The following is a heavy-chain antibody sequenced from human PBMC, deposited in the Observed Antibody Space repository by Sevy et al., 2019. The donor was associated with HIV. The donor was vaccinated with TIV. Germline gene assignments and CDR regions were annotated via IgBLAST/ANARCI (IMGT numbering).Heavy chain of an antibody. CDR3: ARDHVKDGDLGDYYYFAMDL. Sequence: GGSLRLSYSASGFTFSDYYMSWLRQAPGKGLEWLSYISGSDGTIYYADSVKGRFTISRDNAKNSLYLQMNSLRAEDTAMYYCARDHVKDGDLGDYYYFAMDLWGQGTTVTVSS. CDR1: GFTFSDYY. D-gene: IGHD4-17*01. V-gene: IGHV3-11*01. J-gene: IGHJ6*02. CDR2: ISGSDGTI.